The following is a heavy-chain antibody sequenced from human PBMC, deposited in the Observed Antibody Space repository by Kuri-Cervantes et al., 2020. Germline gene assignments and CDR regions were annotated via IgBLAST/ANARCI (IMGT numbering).Heavy chain of an antibody. CDR1: GGSISSGDYY. J-gene: IGHJ4*02. D-gene: IGHD3-16*01. Sequence: SETLSLTCTVSGGSISSGDYYWSCIRQPPGKGLEWIGSIYYSGSTYYNPSLKSRVTISVDTSKNQFSLKLSSVTAADTAVYYCARGRTGVWGTKYYFDYWGQGTLVTVSS. V-gene: IGHV4-30-4*01. CDR2: IYYSGST. CDR3: ARGRTGVWGTKYYFDY.